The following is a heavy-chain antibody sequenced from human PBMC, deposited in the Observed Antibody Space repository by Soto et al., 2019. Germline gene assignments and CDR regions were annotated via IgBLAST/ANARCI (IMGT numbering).Heavy chain of an antibody. CDR2: IYNSGST. CDR1: GGSISSSSYY. Sequence: QLQLQESGPGLVKPSETLSLTCTVSGGSISSSSYYWGWIRQPPGKGLEWIGSIYNSGSTYYNPSLKSRVTISVDTSKNQFSLKLSSVTAADTAVYYCTRPTTVTRYFQHWGQGTLVTVSS. J-gene: IGHJ1*01. V-gene: IGHV4-39*01. D-gene: IGHD4-17*01. CDR3: TRPTTVTRYFQH.